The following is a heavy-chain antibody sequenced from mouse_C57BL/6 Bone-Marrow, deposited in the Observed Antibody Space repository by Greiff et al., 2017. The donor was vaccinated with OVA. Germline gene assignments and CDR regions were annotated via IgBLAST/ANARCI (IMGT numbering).Heavy chain of an antibody. CDR3: ARDRIYYDYDGFAY. CDR2: ISDGGSYT. D-gene: IGHD2-4*01. V-gene: IGHV5-4*01. J-gene: IGHJ3*01. CDR1: GFTFSSYA. Sequence: EVQLMESGGGLVKPGGSLKLSCAASGFTFSSYAMSWVRQTPEKRLEWVATISDGGSYTYYPDNVKGRFTISRDNAKNNLYLQMSHLKSEDTAMYYCARDRIYYDYDGFAYWGQGTLVTVSA.